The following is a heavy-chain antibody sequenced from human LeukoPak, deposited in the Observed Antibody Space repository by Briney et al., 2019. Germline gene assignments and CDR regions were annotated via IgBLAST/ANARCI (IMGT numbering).Heavy chain of an antibody. CDR3: ARDNRPGSYYYYGMDV. D-gene: IGHD5-12*01. CDR1: GGSISSGGYY. V-gene: IGHV4-31*03. CDR2: IYYSGST. J-gene: IGHJ6*02. Sequence: TLSLTCTVSGGSISSGGYYWSWIRQHPGKGLEWIGYIYYSGSTYYNPSLKSRVTISVDTSKNQFSLKLSSVTAADTAVYYCARDNRPGSYYYYGMDVWGQGTTVTVSS.